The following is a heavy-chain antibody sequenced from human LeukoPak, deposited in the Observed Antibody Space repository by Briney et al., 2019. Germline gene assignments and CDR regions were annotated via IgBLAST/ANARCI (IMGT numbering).Heavy chain of an antibody. J-gene: IGHJ2*01. V-gene: IGHV3-23*01. Sequence: GGSLRLSCAASGFTFSSYAMSWVRQAPGKGLEWVSVVSGSGGSTYNADSVKGRLTISRDNSKNTLYLQMNSLRAEDTAVYYCAKQVVGATRYFDLWGRGTLVTVSS. CDR3: AKQVVGATRYFDL. CDR2: VSGSGGST. CDR1: GFTFSSYA. D-gene: IGHD2-15*01.